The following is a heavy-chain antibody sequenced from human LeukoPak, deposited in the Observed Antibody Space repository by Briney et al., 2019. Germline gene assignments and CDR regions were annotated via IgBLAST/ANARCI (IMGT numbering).Heavy chain of an antibody. CDR1: GGSINSGDYY. V-gene: IGHV4-30-4*08. D-gene: IGHD7-27*01. CDR2: IYYSGTT. CDR3: ARLGLTAFDY. Sequence: SQTLSLTCTVSGGSINSGDYYWSWIRQPPGKGLEWIGYIYYSGTTYYNPSLKSRATISGDTSKNQFSLQLNSVTPEDTAVYYCARLGLTAFDYWGQGTLVTVSS. J-gene: IGHJ4*02.